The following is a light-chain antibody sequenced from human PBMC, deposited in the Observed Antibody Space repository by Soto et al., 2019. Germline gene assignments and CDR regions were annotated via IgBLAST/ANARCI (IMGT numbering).Light chain of an antibody. V-gene: IGKV1D-12*01. Sequence: DIQMTQSPSSVSASVGDRVTITCRASRDLSGWLAWYQQKPGKAPNLLISAASSLQSGVPSRFSGSGSGTDFTLTIRSLQPEDFATYYCQQPISFPITFGQGTRLEIK. J-gene: IGKJ5*01. CDR1: RDLSGW. CDR2: AAS. CDR3: QQPISFPIT.